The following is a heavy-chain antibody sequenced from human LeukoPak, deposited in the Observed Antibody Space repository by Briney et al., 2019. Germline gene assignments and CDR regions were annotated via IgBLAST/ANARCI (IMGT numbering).Heavy chain of an antibody. J-gene: IGHJ4*02. Sequence: PSETLSLTCTFSRASIRTYFWNWIRQPPGKGQERIGYIPQIGSTNYNPSPKSRVTISVDTSKNQFSLRLSSVTAADSAVYYCARAVASYGALIVDYWGQGTLVTVSS. CDR3: ARAVASYGALIVDY. CDR2: IPQIGST. D-gene: IGHD4-17*01. V-gene: IGHV4-59*01. CDR1: RASIRTYF.